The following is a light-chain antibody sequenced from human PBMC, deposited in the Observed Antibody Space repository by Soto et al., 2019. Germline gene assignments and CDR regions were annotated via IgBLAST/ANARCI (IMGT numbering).Light chain of an antibody. CDR2: KAS. V-gene: IGKV1-5*03. CDR3: QHYDSYPYT. J-gene: IGKJ2*01. CDR1: QDVSHW. Sequence: DIHMDQSPSALSASVGDRVTITCRASQDVSHWLAWYQQKPGQAPKLVIYKASSLESGVPSRFSGRGSGTEFTLTIRDLQTDDFATYYCQHYDSYPYTFGQGTSLEIK.